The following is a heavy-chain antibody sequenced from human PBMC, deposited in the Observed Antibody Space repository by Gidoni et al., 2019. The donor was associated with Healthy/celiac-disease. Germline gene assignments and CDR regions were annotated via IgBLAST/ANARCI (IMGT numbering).Heavy chain of an antibody. CDR3: AIVSGWYYAFDI. D-gene: IGHD6-19*01. J-gene: IGHJ3*02. Sequence: QVQLQQGGAGLLKPAETLSLTCAAYGGSFSGYYWSWIRQPPGKGLEWIGEINHSGSTNYNPSLRSRVTISVDTSKNQFSLKLGSVTAADTAVYYCAIVSGWYYAFDIWGQGTMVTVSS. CDR2: INHSGST. CDR1: GGSFSGYY. V-gene: IGHV4-34*01.